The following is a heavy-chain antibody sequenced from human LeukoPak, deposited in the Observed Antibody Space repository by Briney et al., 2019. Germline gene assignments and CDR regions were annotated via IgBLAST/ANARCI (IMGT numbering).Heavy chain of an antibody. CDR2: INPDTGDK. J-gene: IGHJ4*02. Sequence: ASVKVSCKASGYTFTKYHINWVRQASGQGLEWMTWINPDTGDKGYARKSQDRVTITTDTSISTAYMELSSLSSEDTAVYFCARTTSMTASGYDYWGQGTLVSVSS. D-gene: IGHD2-21*02. V-gene: IGHV1-8*03. CDR3: ARTTSMTASGYDY. CDR1: GYTFTKYH.